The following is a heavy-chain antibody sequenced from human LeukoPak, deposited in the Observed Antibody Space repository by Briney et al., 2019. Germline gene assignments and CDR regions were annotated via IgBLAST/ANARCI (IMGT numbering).Heavy chain of an antibody. D-gene: IGHD3-22*01. Sequence: PGGSLRLSCAASGFRFDSFYMGWIRQVPGKGLDYIALISASGDVPYYAESVKGRFTISRDNAKNSVSLQMNSLSADDTAVYYCARSLIVASEDYWGQGTLFPVSS. V-gene: IGHV3-11*04. CDR2: ISASGDVP. J-gene: IGHJ4*02. CDR3: ARSLIVASEDY. CDR1: GFRFDSFY.